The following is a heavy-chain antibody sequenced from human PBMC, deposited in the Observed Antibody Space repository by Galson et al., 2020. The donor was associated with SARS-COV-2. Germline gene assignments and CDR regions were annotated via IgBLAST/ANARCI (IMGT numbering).Heavy chain of an antibody. V-gene: IGHV3-30*04. CDR2: ISSDDGSNK. D-gene: IGHD3-10*01. CDR3: AKGVWFVEILSPFDS. Sequence: GGSLRLSCAASAFSFSDFAMHWVRQAPGKGLEWVALISSDDGSNKYYADSVKGRFTISRDNSKNTLYLQMNSLRAEDTAVYYCAKGVWFVEILSPFDSWGQGTLVTVSS. J-gene: IGHJ4*02. CDR1: AFSFSDFA.